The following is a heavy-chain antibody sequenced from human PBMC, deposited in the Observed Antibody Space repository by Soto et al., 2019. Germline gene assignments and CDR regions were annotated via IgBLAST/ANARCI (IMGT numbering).Heavy chain of an antibody. D-gene: IGHD5-12*01. CDR3: ARVPGYSGYDCYFDY. J-gene: IGHJ4*02. CDR1: GGTFSSYA. Sequence: GASVKVSCKASGGTFSSYAISWVRQAPGQGLEWMGGIIPIFGTANYAQKFQGRVTITADESTSTAYMELSSLRSEDTAVHYCARVPGYSGYDCYFDYWGQGTLVTVSS. V-gene: IGHV1-69*13. CDR2: IIPIFGTA.